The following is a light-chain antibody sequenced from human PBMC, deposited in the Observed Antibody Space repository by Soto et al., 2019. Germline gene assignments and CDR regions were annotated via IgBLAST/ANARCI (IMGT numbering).Light chain of an antibody. CDR3: SSYTSSSTYV. J-gene: IGLJ1*01. Sequence: QSVLTQPASVSRSLGQSITISCTGTSSDVGGFNYVSWYQQHPGKAPKLMIYEVSNRPSGVSNRFSGSKSGNTASLTISGLQAEDEADYYCSSYTSSSTYVFGSGTKSPS. V-gene: IGLV2-14*01. CDR1: SSDVGGFNY. CDR2: EVS.